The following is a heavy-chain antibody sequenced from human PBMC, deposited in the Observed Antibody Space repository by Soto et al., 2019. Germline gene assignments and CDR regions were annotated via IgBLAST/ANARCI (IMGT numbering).Heavy chain of an antibody. CDR2: INPNSGGT. CDR3: ARDTLGGYSYGWYYFDY. Sequence: SXKVSFKASGYTXTGYYMDWVRQAPGQGLEWMGWINPNSGGTNYAQKFQGRVTMTSDTSISTAYMELSRLRYDDTAVYYCARDTLGGYSYGWYYFDYWGQGTLGTVSS. V-gene: IGHV1-2*02. CDR1: GYTXTGYY. D-gene: IGHD5-18*01. J-gene: IGHJ4*02.